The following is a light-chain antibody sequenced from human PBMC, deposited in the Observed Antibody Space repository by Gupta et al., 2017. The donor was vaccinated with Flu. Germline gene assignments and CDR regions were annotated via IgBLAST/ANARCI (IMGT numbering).Light chain of an antibody. J-gene: IGLJ2*01. Sequence: SGHSSYAIAWHQQQPEKGPRFLMKVNSDGSHNKGDGIPDRFSGSSSGTERYLTISRLQSEDEADYYCQTWGTGIRVFGGGTKLTVL. CDR3: QTWGTGIRV. CDR1: SGHSSYA. V-gene: IGLV4-69*01. CDR2: VNSDGSH.